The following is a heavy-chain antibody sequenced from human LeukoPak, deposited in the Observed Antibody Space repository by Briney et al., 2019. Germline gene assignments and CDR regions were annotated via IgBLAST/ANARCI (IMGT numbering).Heavy chain of an antibody. Sequence: SETLSLTCAAYGGSFSGYYWSWTRQPPGKGLEWIGEINHSGSTNYNPSLKSRVTMSVDTSKNQFSLMLSSVTAADTAVYYCTRDSSGYDWFYDYWGQGTLVTVSS. CDR1: GGSFSGYY. CDR3: TRDSSGYDWFYDY. CDR2: INHSGST. V-gene: IGHV4-34*01. D-gene: IGHD5-12*01. J-gene: IGHJ4*02.